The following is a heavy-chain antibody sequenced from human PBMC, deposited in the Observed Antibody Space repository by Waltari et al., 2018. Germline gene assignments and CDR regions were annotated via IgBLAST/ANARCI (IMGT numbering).Heavy chain of an antibody. D-gene: IGHD6-19*01. Sequence: LVESGGDVVQSGRSLRLSCVSSRSPSNNDIMNWVRPAPGKGLEWVSAMSYDGYSKYYADSVKGRFTISRDDSLNTVYLQLDSLTVEDTAIYYCAREGYTSGRAGIFDYWGQGTLVTVSS. V-gene: IGHV3-30-3*01. CDR2: MSYDGYSK. J-gene: IGHJ4*02. CDR1: RSPSNNDI. CDR3: AREGYTSGRAGIFDY.